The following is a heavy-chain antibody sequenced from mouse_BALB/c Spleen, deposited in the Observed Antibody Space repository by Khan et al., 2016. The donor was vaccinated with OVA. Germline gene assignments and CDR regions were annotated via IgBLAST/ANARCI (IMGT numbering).Heavy chain of an antibody. J-gene: IGHJ4*01. CDR3: AKGVWSYYFALDY. D-gene: IGHD2-10*02. CDR2: IWGGGST. CDR1: GFSLTVYG. V-gene: IGHV2-6-5*01. Sequence: VELVESGPGLVAPSQSLSITCTVSGFSLTVYGVSWIRQPPGKGLEWLGVIWGGGSTYYNSALKSRLSISKDNSKSQVFLKMNSLQTDDTALYYCAKGVWSYYFALDYWGQGTSVTVSS.